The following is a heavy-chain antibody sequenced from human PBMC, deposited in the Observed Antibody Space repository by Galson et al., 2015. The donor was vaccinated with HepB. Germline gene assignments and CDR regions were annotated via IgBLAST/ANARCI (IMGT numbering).Heavy chain of an antibody. CDR1: GDSVSSNSAA. J-gene: IGHJ6*02. V-gene: IGHV6-1*01. CDR3: AKVQGTIYYYGMDV. Sequence: CAISGDSVSSNSAAWNWIRQSPPRGLEWLGRTYYRAKWYSDYAVSVRSRITINPDTSKNQFSLQLSSVTPEDTAIYYCAKVQGTIYYYGMDVWGQGTTVTVSS. CDR2: TYYRAKWYS. D-gene: IGHD1-1*01.